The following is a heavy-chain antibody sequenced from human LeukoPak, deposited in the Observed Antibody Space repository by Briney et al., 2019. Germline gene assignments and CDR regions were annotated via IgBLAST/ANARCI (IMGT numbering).Heavy chain of an antibody. CDR2: IIPILGIA. J-gene: IGHJ6*02. V-gene: IGHV1-69*04. CDR1: GGTFSSYT. D-gene: IGHD3-10*01. CDR3: ARDTMARGVSRYYGMDV. Sequence: SVKVSCKASGGTFSSYTISWVRQAPGQGLEWMGRIIPILGIANYAQKFQGRVTITADKSTSTAYMELSSLRSEDTAVYYCARDTMARGVSRYYGMDVWGQGTTVTVSS.